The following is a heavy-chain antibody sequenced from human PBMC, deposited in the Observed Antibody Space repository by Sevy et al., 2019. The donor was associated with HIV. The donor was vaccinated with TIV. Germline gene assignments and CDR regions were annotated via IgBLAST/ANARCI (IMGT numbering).Heavy chain of an antibody. Sequence: ASVKVSCKTTGYIFSDYNMHWVRQAPGQGLEWMALINPNSGVTNYAHSFRGRVSVTRDTSMSTAYMELSGLTSDDTAVYYCVREDINAPRTLLSFDIWGQGTMVTVSS. CDR3: VREDINAPRTLLSFDI. CDR1: GYIFSDYN. D-gene: IGHD3-3*01. CDR2: INPNSGVT. J-gene: IGHJ3*02. V-gene: IGHV1-2*06.